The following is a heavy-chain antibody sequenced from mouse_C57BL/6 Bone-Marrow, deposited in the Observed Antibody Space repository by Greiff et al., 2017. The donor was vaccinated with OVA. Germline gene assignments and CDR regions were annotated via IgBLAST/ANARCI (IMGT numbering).Heavy chain of an antibody. V-gene: IGHV1-82*01. CDR3: ANLRSYFDD. CDR1: GYAFSSSW. CDR2: IYPGDGDT. D-gene: IGHD1-1*01. J-gene: IGHJ2*01. Sequence: QVQLQQSGPELVKPGASVKISCKASGYAFSSSWMNWVKQRPGKGLEWIGRIYPGDGDTNYNGKFKGKATLTADQSSSTAYMQLSSLTSEDSAVYFCANLRSYFDDWGQGTTLTVSS.